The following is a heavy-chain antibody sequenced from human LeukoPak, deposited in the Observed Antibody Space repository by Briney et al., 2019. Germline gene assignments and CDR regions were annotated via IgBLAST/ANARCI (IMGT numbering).Heavy chain of an antibody. J-gene: IGHJ4*02. V-gene: IGHV4-31*03. CDR1: GGSISSGGYY. D-gene: IGHD5-12*01. CDR3: ARGYSGYDWVFDY. CDR2: IYYSGST. Sequence: PSQTLSLTCTVSGGSISSGGYYWSWIRQHPGKGLEWIGYIYYSGSTYYNPSLKSRVTISVDTSKNQSSLKLSSVTAADTAVYYCARGYSGYDWVFDYWGQGTLVTVSS.